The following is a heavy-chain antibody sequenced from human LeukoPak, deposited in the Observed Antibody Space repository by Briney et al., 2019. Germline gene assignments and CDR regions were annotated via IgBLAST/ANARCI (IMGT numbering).Heavy chain of an antibody. J-gene: IGHJ4*02. CDR2: IIPILGVA. Sequence: ASVKVSCKASGGTFSSYAISWVRQAPGQGLEWMGRIIPILGVANYAQKFQGRVTITADKSTSTAYMELSSLRSEDTAVYYCARDPTSPTRGYSYGSVWGQGTLVTVSS. D-gene: IGHD5-18*01. CDR3: ARDPTSPTRGYSYGSV. V-gene: IGHV1-69*04. CDR1: GGTFSSYA.